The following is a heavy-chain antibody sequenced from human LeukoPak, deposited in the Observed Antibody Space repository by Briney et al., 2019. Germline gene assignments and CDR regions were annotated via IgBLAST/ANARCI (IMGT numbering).Heavy chain of an antibody. Sequence: PGGSLRLSCSASGFTFSSYGMHWVRQAPGKGLDWVAVISYDSVYKYYANSVRGRFSISRDNSKNTLYLQMNSLRAEDTALYYCAKDYLVVGASSFDYWGQGTLVTVSS. J-gene: IGHJ4*02. CDR2: ISYDSVYK. CDR3: AKDYLVVGASSFDY. CDR1: GFTFSSYG. V-gene: IGHV3-30*18. D-gene: IGHD1-26*01.